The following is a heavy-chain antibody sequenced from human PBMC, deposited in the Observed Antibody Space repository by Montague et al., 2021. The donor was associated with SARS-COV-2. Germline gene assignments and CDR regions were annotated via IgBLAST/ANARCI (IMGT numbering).Heavy chain of an antibody. CDR1: GFTFSTYW. Sequence: SLRLSCAASGFTFSTYWMYWVRQAPGKGPVWVSRINSDGSSTTYADSVKGRFTISRDNAENTLYLQMNSLRVEDTAVYYCGRGGADSSSSYYYYMDVWGKGTTVTVSS. CDR3: GRGGADSSSSYYYYMDV. CDR2: INSDGSST. V-gene: IGHV3-74*03. D-gene: IGHD6-13*01. J-gene: IGHJ6*03.